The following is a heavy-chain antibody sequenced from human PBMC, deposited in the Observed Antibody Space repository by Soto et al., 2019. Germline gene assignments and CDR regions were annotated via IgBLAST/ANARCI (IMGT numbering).Heavy chain of an antibody. J-gene: IGHJ4*02. CDR3: ARSAYSNQAPPVDY. CDR1: GGTFSSYA. Sequence: QVQLVQSGAEVKKPGSSVKVSCKASGGTFSSYAISWVRQAPGQGLEWMGGISPSFGTANYAQKFQVRVTITADESTSTAYMELSSLRSEETAVYYCARSAYSNQAPPVDYWGQGTLVTVSS. CDR2: ISPSFGTA. V-gene: IGHV1-69*01. D-gene: IGHD4-4*01.